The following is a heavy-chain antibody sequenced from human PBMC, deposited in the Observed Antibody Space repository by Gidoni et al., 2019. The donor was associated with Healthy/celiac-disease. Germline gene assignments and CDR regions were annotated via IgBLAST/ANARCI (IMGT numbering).Heavy chain of an antibody. CDR1: GFTVSSYA. J-gene: IGHJ6*02. CDR3: AKGSTVLLWFGDGMDV. Sequence: EVQLLESGGGMGRPGGALGRSWAAAGFTVSSYAMSWVRQAPGKGLEWVSAISGSGGLPYSADSVKGLFTISRDYSKNTLYLHMNSLRAEDPAVYYCAKGSTVLLWFGDGMDVWGQGTTVTVSS. V-gene: IGHV3-23*01. CDR2: ISGSGGLP. D-gene: IGHD3-10*01.